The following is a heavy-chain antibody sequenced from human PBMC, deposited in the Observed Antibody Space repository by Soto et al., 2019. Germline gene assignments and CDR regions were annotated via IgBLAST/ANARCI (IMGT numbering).Heavy chain of an antibody. CDR3: ARDRDGYNSNWFDP. Sequence: GGSLLVSCASSVFTFSTYNMNWVRQAPGKGLELVSSISTGSSYIYYADSVKGRFTISRDNAKNSLYLQMNSLRAEDTAVYYCARDRDGYNSNWFDPWGQGTLVTVSS. CDR1: VFTFSTYN. J-gene: IGHJ5*02. V-gene: IGHV3-21*01. D-gene: IGHD5-12*01. CDR2: ISTGSSYI.